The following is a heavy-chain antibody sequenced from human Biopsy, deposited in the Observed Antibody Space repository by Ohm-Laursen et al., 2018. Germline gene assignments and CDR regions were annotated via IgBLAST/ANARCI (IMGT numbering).Heavy chain of an antibody. CDR3: ARDYGLELGGLEAFDI. J-gene: IGHJ3*02. V-gene: IGHV4-39*07. CDR1: GGSISSSTTYY. Sequence: SETLSLTWTVSGGSISSSTTYYWAWLRQPPGKGLEWIGSIYNTETTFYNPSLKSRVTISVDTSKNQFSLKVYSVTAADTAVYYCARDYGLELGGLEAFDIWGQGTMVTVSS. D-gene: IGHD1-7*01. CDR2: IYNTETT.